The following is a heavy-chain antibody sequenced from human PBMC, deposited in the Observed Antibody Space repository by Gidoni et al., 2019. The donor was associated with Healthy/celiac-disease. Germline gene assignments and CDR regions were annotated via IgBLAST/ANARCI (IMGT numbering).Heavy chain of an antibody. Sequence: QVQLQESGPGLVKPSPTLSLTCTVSGGSISSGDYYWSWIRQPPGKGLEWIGYIYYSGSTYYNPSLKSRVTISVDTSKNQFSLKLSSVTAADTAVYYCASTLRGYSDPGGFDYWGQGTLVTVSS. V-gene: IGHV4-30-4*01. CDR2: IYYSGST. D-gene: IGHD5-18*01. J-gene: IGHJ4*02. CDR3: ASTLRGYSDPGGFDY. CDR1: GGSISSGDYY.